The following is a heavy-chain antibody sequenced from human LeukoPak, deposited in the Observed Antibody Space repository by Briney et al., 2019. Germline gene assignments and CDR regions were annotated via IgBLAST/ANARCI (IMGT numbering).Heavy chain of an antibody. D-gene: IGHD3-3*01. J-gene: IGHJ5*02. CDR2: INHSGST. CDR3: ARRDYNWFDP. Sequence: SETLSLTCTVSGGSISSYYWSWIRQPPGKGLEWIGEINHSGSTNCNPSLKSRVTISVDTSKNQFSLKLSSVTAADTAVYYCARRDYNWFDPWGQGTLVTVSS. V-gene: IGHV4-34*01. CDR1: GGSISSYY.